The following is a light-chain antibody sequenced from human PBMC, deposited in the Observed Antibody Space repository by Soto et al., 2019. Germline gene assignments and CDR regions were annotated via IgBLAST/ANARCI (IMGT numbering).Light chain of an antibody. V-gene: IGKV3-11*01. J-gene: IGKJ5*01. CDR3: QQRSNS. CDR2: DAS. Sequence: EIVLTQSPAALALSPGERATRSCRASQSVSSYLAWYQQKPGQAPRLLIYDASNRATGIPARFSGSGSGTDFTLTISSLEPEDFAVYYCQQRSNSFGQGTRREIK. CDR1: QSVSSY.